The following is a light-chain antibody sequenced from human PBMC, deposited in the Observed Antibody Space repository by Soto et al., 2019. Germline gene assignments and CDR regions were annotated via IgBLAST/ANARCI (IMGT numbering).Light chain of an antibody. V-gene: IGKV1-5*03. CDR2: KAS. CDR3: QQYNSYSPYT. CDR1: QSISSW. Sequence: DIQMTQSPSTLSASVGDRVTITCRASQSISSWLAWYQQKPGKAPNLLIYKASNLESGVPSRFSGSGSGTEFTLTISSLQPDDFATYYCQQYNSYSPYTFGQGTILEIK. J-gene: IGKJ2*01.